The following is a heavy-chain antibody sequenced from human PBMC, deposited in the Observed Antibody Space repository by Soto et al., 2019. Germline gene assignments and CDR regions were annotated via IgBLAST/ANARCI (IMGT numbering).Heavy chain of an antibody. J-gene: IGHJ5*02. V-gene: IGHV6-1*01. CDR1: GDSVSSNSAA. CDR3: ARGPLYCSSTSCYSLDP. Sequence: QSQTLSLTCAISGDSVSSNSAAWNWIRQSPSRGLEWLGRTYYRSKWYNDYAVSVKSRITINPDTSKNQFSLQLNSVTPEDTAVYYCARGPLYCSSTSCYSLDPWGQGTLVTVSS. CDR2: TYYRSKWYN. D-gene: IGHD2-2*01.